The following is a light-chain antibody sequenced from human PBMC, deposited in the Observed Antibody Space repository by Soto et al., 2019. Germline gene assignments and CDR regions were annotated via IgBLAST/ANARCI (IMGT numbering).Light chain of an antibody. V-gene: IGKV1-5*01. CDR3: QPYDNYWT. Sequence: IQVYQSASALSATAGDRVTITCRASQSISSLLSWYQHKPGKAPKLLIYDASNLDSGVPSRFSGSGSGTEFSLTISNLQPDDCPTYYCQPYDNYWTFGQGTKVDI. J-gene: IGKJ1*01. CDR1: QSISSL. CDR2: DAS.